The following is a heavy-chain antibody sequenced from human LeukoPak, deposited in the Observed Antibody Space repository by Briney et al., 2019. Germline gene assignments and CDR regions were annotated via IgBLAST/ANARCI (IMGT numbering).Heavy chain of an antibody. Sequence: GGSLRLSCAASGFTFSSYSMNWVRQAPGKGLEWVSFISGSSSIIHYADSVKGRFTISRDNAKNSLYPQMNSLRAEDTAVYYCAKAGVAVAGTFDYWGQGTLVTVSS. CDR3: AKAGVAVAGTFDY. V-gene: IGHV3-48*04. J-gene: IGHJ4*02. D-gene: IGHD6-19*01. CDR1: GFTFSSYS. CDR2: ISGSSSII.